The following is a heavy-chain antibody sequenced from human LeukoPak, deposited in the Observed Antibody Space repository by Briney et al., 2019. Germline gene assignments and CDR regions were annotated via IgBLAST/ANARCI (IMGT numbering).Heavy chain of an antibody. J-gene: IGHJ4*02. CDR3: AKDLTTVTTGDY. Sequence: GGSLRLSCAASEFSVGSNYMTWVRQAPGKGLEWVSLIYSGGSTYYADSVKGRFTISRDNSKNTLYLQMNSLRAEDTAVYYCAKDLTTVTTGDYWGQGTLVTVSS. CDR1: EFSVGSNY. V-gene: IGHV3-66*01. D-gene: IGHD4-17*01. CDR2: IYSGGST.